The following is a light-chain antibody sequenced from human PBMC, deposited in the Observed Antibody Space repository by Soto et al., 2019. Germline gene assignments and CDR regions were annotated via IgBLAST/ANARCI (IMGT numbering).Light chain of an antibody. CDR3: QRYNNWPS. J-gene: IGKJ3*01. Sequence: IQWTESPSSLSTSVGNRVTITCRASQGIRSNLAWYQQKPGIAPKVLIYAASTLQSGVPSRFSGSGSGTDFTLTISSLQSEDFAVYYCQRYNNWPSFGPGTKVDIK. CDR2: AAS. V-gene: IGKV1-9*01. CDR1: QGIRSN.